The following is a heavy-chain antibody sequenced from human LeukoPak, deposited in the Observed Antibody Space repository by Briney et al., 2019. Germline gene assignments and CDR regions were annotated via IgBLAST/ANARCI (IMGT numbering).Heavy chain of an antibody. CDR1: VGSISSGGDY. CDR3: AGSIPGLPFDY. V-gene: IGHV4-31*03. Sequence: SETLSLTCTVSVGSISSGGDYWSWIPRHPGNGLEWIEHIYYSRSTYYNPSLKSRVTISVDTSKNQFSLKLSSVSAADPAVYYCAGSIPGLPFDYWGQGTQVTVPS. J-gene: IGHJ4*02. D-gene: IGHD5-12*01. CDR2: IYYSRST.